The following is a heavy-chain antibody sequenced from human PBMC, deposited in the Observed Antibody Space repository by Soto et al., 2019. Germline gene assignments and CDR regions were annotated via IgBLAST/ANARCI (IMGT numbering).Heavy chain of an antibody. Sequence: GSLRLSCAASGFTFSSYSMNWVRQAPGKGLEWVSPISSSSSYIYYADSVKGRFTISRDNAKNSLYLQMNSLRAEDTAVYYCARDHRWLQRPGYYGMDVWAKGPRSPSP. J-gene: IGHJ6*02. CDR3: ARDHRWLQRPGYYGMDV. V-gene: IGHV3-21*01. D-gene: IGHD5-12*01. CDR2: ISSSSSYI. CDR1: GFTFSSYS.